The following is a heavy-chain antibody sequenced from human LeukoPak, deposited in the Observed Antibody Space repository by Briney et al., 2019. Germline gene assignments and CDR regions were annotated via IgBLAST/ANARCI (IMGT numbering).Heavy chain of an antibody. Sequence: GGSLRLSCAASGFTFSSYGMSWVRQAPGKGLEWVSGINWNGGSTGYADSVKGRFTISRDNSMNTLYLQMNSLRAEDTAVYSCAKDRLGALLYFDSWGQGTLVTVSS. CDR3: AKDRLGALLYFDS. V-gene: IGHV3-20*04. J-gene: IGHJ4*02. CDR2: INWNGGST. D-gene: IGHD1-26*01. CDR1: GFTFSSYG.